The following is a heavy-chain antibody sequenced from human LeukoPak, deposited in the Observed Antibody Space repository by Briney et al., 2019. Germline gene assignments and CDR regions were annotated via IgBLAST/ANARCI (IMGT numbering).Heavy chain of an antibody. CDR3: ARGFPSSSRWFDP. V-gene: IGHV4-34*01. CDR1: GGSFSGYH. J-gene: IGHJ5*02. CDR2: INHSGST. Sequence: PSETLSLTRGVHGGSFSGYHWSWIRLRPGKGLEWIGDINHSGSTHYNPSLKSRVTISVDPSNNQFSLKLHSVTAADTAVYYCARGFPSSSRWFDPWGQGTLVTVSS. D-gene: IGHD6-6*01.